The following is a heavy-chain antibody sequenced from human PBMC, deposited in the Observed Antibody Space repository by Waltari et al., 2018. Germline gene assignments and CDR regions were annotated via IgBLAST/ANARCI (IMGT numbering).Heavy chain of an antibody. D-gene: IGHD3-16*01. J-gene: IGHJ4*02. CDR1: DFPSGSTY. CDR2: IYSGGST. V-gene: IGHV3-66*02. Sequence: RVVGSGGALFQRGGSLRLPCAASDFPSGSTYMIGVRQPPGKGLEWVSTIYSGGSTYYADSLRGRFTISRDNSKNTLYLQMNSLTPEDSAVYYCTRELPSGGGVGDYWGQGTLVTVSS. CDR3: TRELPSGGGVGDY.